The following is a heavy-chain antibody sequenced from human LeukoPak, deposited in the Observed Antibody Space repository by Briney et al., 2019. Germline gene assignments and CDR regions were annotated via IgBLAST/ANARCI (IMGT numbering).Heavy chain of an antibody. J-gene: IGHJ5*02. CDR1: GDGVSSNSAA. V-gene: IGHV6-1*01. D-gene: IGHD2-2*03. Sequence: QTLSLTCAISGDGVSSNSAAWNWIRQSPSRGLEWLGRTYYRSKWYNDYAVSVKSRITINPDTSKNQFSLQLNSVTPEDTAVYYCARELDITQGLNWFDPWGQGTLVTVSS. CDR3: ARELDITQGLNWFDP. CDR2: TYYRSKWYN.